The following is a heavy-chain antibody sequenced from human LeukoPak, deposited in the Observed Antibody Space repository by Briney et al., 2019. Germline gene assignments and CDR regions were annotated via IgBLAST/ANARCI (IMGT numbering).Heavy chain of an antibody. Sequence: SVKVSCKASGYTFTGYYMHWVRQAPGQGLEWMGWINPNSGGTNYAQKFQGRVTMTRDTSISTAYMELSRLRSDDTAVYYCAINWNYGNAFDIWGQGTMVTVSS. V-gene: IGHV1-2*02. CDR2: INPNSGGT. D-gene: IGHD1-7*01. J-gene: IGHJ3*02. CDR3: AINWNYGNAFDI. CDR1: GYTFTGYY.